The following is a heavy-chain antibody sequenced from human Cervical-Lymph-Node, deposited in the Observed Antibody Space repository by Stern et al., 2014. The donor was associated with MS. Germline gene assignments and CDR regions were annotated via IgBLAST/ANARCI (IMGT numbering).Heavy chain of an antibody. J-gene: IGHJ4*02. CDR1: GYTFTDYF. CDR2: INPSSGDT. V-gene: IGHV1-46*01. CDR3: ARDPMDRYDGRYFRYFDS. Sequence: VQLLESGAEVKKPGASVKVSCKASGYTFTDYFMHWVRQAPGQGLQWIGVINPSSGDTTYSQMFQGRVTMTRDTPTNTFYLDLSSLRSENTAVYYCARDPMDRYDGRYFRYFDSWGQGTLVTVSS. D-gene: IGHD3-16*02.